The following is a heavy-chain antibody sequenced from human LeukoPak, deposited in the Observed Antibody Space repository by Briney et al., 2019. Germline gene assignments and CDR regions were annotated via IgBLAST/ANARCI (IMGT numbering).Heavy chain of an antibody. CDR3: ARSGQYSSGWSDY. J-gene: IGHJ4*02. D-gene: IGHD6-19*01. V-gene: IGHV3-30*04. CDR2: ISYDGSNK. Sequence: GGSLRLSCAASGFTFSSYAMHWVRQAPGKGLEWVAAISYDGSNKYYADSVKGRFTISRDNSKNTLYLQVNSLRAEDTAVYYCARSGQYSSGWSDYWGQGTLVTVSS. CDR1: GFTFSSYA.